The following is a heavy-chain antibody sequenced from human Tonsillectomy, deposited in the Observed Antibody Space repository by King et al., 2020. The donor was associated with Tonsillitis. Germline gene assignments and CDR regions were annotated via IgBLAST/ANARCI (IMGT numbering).Heavy chain of an antibody. D-gene: IGHD7-27*01. Sequence: VQLQESGPGVVKPSDTLSLTCAVSGFSISDGDWWGWIRQSPEKGLEWIGHIYYSGSAYYNPSLKSRVAMSADTSNNRFSLNVSSVTAVDTALYYCARMLTGRGTFDIWGQGTLVTVSS. CDR3: ARMLTGRGTFDI. CDR2: IYYSGSA. CDR1: GFSISDGDW. J-gene: IGHJ3*02. V-gene: IGHV4-28*01.